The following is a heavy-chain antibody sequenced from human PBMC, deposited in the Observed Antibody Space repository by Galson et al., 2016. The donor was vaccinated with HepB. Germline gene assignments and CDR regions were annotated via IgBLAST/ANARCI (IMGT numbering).Heavy chain of an antibody. CDR1: GYTFTSYG. CDR3: ARDQNWGGTSGYAY. Sequence: SVKVSCKASGYTFTSYGISWVRQAPGQGLDWMGWISAYNGDTKYAQNLQGRVTMTTDTSTNTAYMDLRSLRSDDTAVYYCARDQNWGGTSGYAYWGQGTLVTVSS. J-gene: IGHJ4*02. V-gene: IGHV1-18*01. D-gene: IGHD3-22*01. CDR2: ISAYNGDT.